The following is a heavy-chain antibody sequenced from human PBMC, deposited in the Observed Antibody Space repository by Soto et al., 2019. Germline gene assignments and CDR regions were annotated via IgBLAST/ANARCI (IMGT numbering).Heavy chain of an antibody. Sequence: SETLSLTCAVYGGSFSGYYWSWIRQPPGKGLEWIGEINHSGSTNYNPSLKSRVTISVDTSKNQFSLKLSSVTAADTAVYYCARSPRSRQWLLLLYFDYWGQGTLVTVSS. CDR1: GGSFSGYY. J-gene: IGHJ4*02. CDR2: INHSGST. D-gene: IGHD3-22*01. V-gene: IGHV4-34*01. CDR3: ARSPRSRQWLLLLYFDY.